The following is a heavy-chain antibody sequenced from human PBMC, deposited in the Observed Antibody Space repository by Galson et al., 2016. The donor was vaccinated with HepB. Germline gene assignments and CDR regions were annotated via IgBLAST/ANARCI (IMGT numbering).Heavy chain of an antibody. CDR2: IWYDGSDK. CDR1: GFTFNDAW. Sequence: LRLSCAASGFTFNDAWMNWVRQAPGKGLEWVAFIWYDGSDKNYADSVKGRFTISRDNSKNTLYLQMNSLRAEDTAVYFCARMGRVGEKYRGYFDYWGQGTLVTVSS. J-gene: IGHJ4*02. V-gene: IGHV3-33*08. D-gene: IGHD2-21*01. CDR3: ARMGRVGEKYRGYFDY.